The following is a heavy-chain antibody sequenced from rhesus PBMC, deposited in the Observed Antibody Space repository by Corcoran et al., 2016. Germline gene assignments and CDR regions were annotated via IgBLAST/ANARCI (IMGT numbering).Heavy chain of an antibody. J-gene: IGHJ5-1*01. CDR2: IYGSGSST. CDR1: GGSISSSY. V-gene: IGHV4-169*02. Sequence: QLQLQESGPGLVKPSETLSVTCAGAGGSISSSYWSWNRQAPGKGLEWIGYIYGSGSSTNYNPSLKSRVTLSVDTSKNQLSLKLSSVTAADTAVYYCASEDGGDVWGPGVLVTVSS. CDR3: ASEDGGDV.